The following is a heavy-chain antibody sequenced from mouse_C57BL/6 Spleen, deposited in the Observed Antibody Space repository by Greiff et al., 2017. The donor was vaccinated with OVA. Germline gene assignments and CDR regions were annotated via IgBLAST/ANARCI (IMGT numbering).Heavy chain of an antibody. V-gene: IGHV2-3*01. Sequence: VQGVESGPGLVAPSQSLSITCTVSGFSLTSYGVSWVRQPPGKGLEWLGVIWGDGSTNYHSALISRLSISKDNSKSQVFLKLNSLQTDDTATYYCAKPAGSSYEEDCYFDYWGQGTTLTVSS. CDR1: GFSLTSYG. CDR3: AKPAGSSYEEDCYFDY. D-gene: IGHD1-1*01. CDR2: IWGDGST. J-gene: IGHJ2*01.